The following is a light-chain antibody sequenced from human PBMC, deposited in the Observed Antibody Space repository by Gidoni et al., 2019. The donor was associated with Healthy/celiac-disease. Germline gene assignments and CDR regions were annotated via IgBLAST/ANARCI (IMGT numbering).Light chain of an antibody. CDR1: SSDVGGYNY. CDR3: ISYTSSSTLVV. J-gene: IGLJ2*01. CDR2: EVS. V-gene: IGLV2-14*01. Sequence: QSALTQPASVSGSPGQSITISCTGTSSDVGGYNYVSLYQQHPGKAPKLMIYEVSNRPSGFSNRFSGSKSGNTASLTISGLQAEDEADYYCISYTSSSTLVVFGGGTKLTVL.